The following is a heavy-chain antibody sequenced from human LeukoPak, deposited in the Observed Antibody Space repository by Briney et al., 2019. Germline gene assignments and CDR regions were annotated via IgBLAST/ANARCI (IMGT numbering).Heavy chain of an antibody. J-gene: IGHJ6*03. D-gene: IGHD3-16*01. V-gene: IGHV1-69*13. CDR2: IIPIFGTA. Sequence: GASVKVSCKASGYTFTGYYMHWVRQAPGQGLEWMGGIIPIFGTANYAQKFQGRVTITADESTSTAYMELSSLRSEDTAVYYCARAGGAGYYYYYYYMDVWGKGTTVTISS. CDR3: ARAGGAGYYYYYYYMDV. CDR1: GYTFTGYY.